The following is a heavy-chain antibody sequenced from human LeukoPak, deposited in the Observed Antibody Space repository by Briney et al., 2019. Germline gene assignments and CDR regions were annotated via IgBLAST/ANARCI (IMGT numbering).Heavy chain of an antibody. V-gene: IGHV4-30-4*01. CDR2: IYYSGST. D-gene: IGHD1-26*01. CDR1: GGSISSGDYY. Sequence: PSETLSLTCTVSGGSISSGDYYWSWIRQPPGKGLEWIGYIYYSGSTSYNPSLKSRVTISVDTSKNQFSLKLSSVTAADTAVYYCARNIVGATIGWFDPWGQGTLVTVSS. J-gene: IGHJ5*02. CDR3: ARNIVGATIGWFDP.